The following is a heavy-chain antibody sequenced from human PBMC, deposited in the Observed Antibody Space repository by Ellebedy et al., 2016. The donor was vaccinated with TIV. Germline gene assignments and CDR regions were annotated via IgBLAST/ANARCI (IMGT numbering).Heavy chain of an antibody. CDR2: IYYSGRT. CDR3: ARWFGELLYVRWFEP. Sequence: SETLSLTCTVSGDSISRSSYYRGWIRQPPGKGLEWIGSIYYSGRTDYNPSLKSRVTISADTSKNQFSLRLSSVTAADTGVYYCARWFGELLYVRWFEPWGQGTLVSVSS. CDR1: GDSISRSSYY. V-gene: IGHV4-39*01. J-gene: IGHJ5*02. D-gene: IGHD3-10*01.